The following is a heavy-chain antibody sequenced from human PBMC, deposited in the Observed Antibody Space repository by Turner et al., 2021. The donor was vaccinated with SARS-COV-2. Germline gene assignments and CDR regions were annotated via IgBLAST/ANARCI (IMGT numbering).Heavy chain of an antibody. CDR3: AKQSEPYCSGGSCYGGIFDY. CDR2: ISYDGSNK. D-gene: IGHD2-15*01. Sequence: QVQLVESGGGVVTRGRSLRLSCAVSGFTFSSYVMHWVRQAPGKGLEWGAVISYDGSNKYYADSVKGRFTISRDNSKNTLYLQMNSLRAEDTAVYYCAKQSEPYCSGGSCYGGIFDYWGQGTLVTVSS. V-gene: IGHV3-30*18. CDR1: GFTFSSYV. J-gene: IGHJ4*02.